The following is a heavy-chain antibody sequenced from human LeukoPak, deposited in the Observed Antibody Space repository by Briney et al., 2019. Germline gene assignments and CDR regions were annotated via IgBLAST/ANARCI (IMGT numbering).Heavy chain of an antibody. CDR3: ARWADDSRGNYFDY. V-gene: IGHV1-18*01. CDR2: ISAYNGNT. Sequence: ASVKVSCKASGYTFSSCGISWVRQAPGQGLEWMGWISAYNGNTKYAQKLQGRVTMTTDTSTSTAYMELRSLRSDDTAVYHCARWADDSRGNYFDYWGEGTLVTVSS. CDR1: GYTFSSCG. D-gene: IGHD3-22*01. J-gene: IGHJ4*02.